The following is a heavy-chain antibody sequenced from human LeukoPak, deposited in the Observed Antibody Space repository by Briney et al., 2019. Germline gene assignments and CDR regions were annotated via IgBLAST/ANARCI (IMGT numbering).Heavy chain of an antibody. CDR3: ASDIVVSTGAFDI. D-gene: IGHD2-15*01. V-gene: IGHV1-69*06. CDR2: IIPIFGTA. CDR1: GGTFSSYA. J-gene: IGHJ3*02. Sequence: GASVKVSCKASGGTFSSYAISWVRQAPGQGLEWMGGIIPIFGTANYAQKFQGRVTITADKSTSTAYMELSSLRSEDTAVYYCASDIVVSTGAFDIWGRGTMVTVSS.